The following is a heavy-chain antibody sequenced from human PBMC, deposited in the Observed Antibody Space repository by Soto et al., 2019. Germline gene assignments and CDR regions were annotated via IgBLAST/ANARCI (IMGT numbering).Heavy chain of an antibody. V-gene: IGHV1-8*01. D-gene: IGHD2-2*01. CDR2: MNPNSGNT. CDR1: GYTFTSYD. Sequence: ASVKVSCKASGYTFTSYDINWVRQATGQGLEWMGWMNPNSGNTGYAQKFQGRVTMTRNTSISTACMELSSLRSEDTAVYYCASFQVQYAYYYYGMDLWGQGTTVTVSS. J-gene: IGHJ6*02. CDR3: ASFQVQYAYYYYGMDL.